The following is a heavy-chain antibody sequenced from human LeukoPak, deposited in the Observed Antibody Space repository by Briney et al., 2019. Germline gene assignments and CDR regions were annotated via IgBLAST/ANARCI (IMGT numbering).Heavy chain of an antibody. V-gene: IGHV4-61*02. CDR3: AREMLAYCGGDCYDYYYYYYMDV. CDR2: IYTSGST. D-gene: IGHD2-21*02. Sequence: SQTLSLTCTVSGGSISSGSYYWSWIRQPAGKGLEWIVRIYTSGSTNYNPSLKSRVTISVDTSKNQFSLKLSSVTAADTAVYYCAREMLAYCGGDCYDYYYYYYMDVWGKGTTVTVSS. J-gene: IGHJ6*03. CDR1: GGSISSGSYY.